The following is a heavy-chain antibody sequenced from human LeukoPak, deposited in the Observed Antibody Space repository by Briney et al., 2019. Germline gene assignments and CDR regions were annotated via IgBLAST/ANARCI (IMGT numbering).Heavy chain of an antibody. CDR1: GGSINKYY. D-gene: IGHD2-21*01. J-gene: IGHJ3*02. V-gene: IGHV4-59*12. CDR2: VHDSAGT. CDR3: ARDDPHLAYCGGDCYSI. Sequence: SETLSLTCTVSGGSINKYYWSWIRQSPGKGLEWLGYVHDSAGTIYNPSLKSRVTISVDTFKNQFSLKLSSVTAADAAVYYCARDDPHLAYCGGDCYSIWGQGTMVTVSS.